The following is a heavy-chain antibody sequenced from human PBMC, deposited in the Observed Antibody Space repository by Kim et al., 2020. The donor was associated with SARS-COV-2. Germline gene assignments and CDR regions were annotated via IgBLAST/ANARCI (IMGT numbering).Heavy chain of an antibody. CDR1: GGSISSYY. Sequence: SETLSLTCTVSGGSISSYYWSWIRQPPGKGLEWIGYIYYSGSTNYNPSLKSRVTISVDTSKNQFSLKLSSVTAADTAVYYCARALPSRYCSSTSCYVDYYYGMDVWGQGTTVTVSS. CDR2: IYYSGST. CDR3: ARALPSRYCSSTSCYVDYYYGMDV. J-gene: IGHJ6*02. V-gene: IGHV4-59*13. D-gene: IGHD2-2*01.